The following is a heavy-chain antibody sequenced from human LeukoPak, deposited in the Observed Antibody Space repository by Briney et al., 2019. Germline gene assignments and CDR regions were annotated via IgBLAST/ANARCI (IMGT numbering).Heavy chain of an antibody. V-gene: IGHV4-59*01. CDR2: IYYSRST. Sequence: SETLSLTCTVSGGSISSYYWSWIRQPPGKGLEWIGYIYYSRSTNYNPSLKSRVTISVDTSKNQFSLKLSSVTAADTAVYYCARGGPGRFDYWGQGTLVTVSS. CDR3: ARGGPGRFDY. J-gene: IGHJ4*02. CDR1: GGSISSYY.